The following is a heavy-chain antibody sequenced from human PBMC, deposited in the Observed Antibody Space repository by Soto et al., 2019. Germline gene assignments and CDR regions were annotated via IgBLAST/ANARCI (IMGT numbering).Heavy chain of an antibody. CDR3: AKDVILTVYKVPYSSYGMDV. D-gene: IGHD3-9*01. CDR2: ISYDGSNK. Sequence: QVQLVESGGGVVQPGRSLRLSCAASGFTFSSYGMHWVRQAPGKGLEWVAVISYDGSNKYYADSVKGRFTISRDNSKKRLILQMTGLRVEDTAGNSCAKDVILTVYKVPYSSYGMDVWAKGPRSPSP. CDR1: GFTFSSYG. J-gene: IGHJ6*02. V-gene: IGHV3-30*18.